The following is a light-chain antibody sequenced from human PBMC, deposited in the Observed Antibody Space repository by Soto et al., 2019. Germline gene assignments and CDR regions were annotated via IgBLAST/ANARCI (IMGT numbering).Light chain of an antibody. Sequence: DIQMTQSPSSLSASVGDRVTITCRASQSISSYLNWYQQKPGKVPKLLIYAASSLQGGVPSRFSGSGSGTDFTLTIRSLQPADFATYDCQQSFSAPWTFGQGTKVEIK. V-gene: IGKV1-39*01. CDR2: AAS. J-gene: IGKJ1*01. CDR1: QSISSY. CDR3: QQSFSAPWT.